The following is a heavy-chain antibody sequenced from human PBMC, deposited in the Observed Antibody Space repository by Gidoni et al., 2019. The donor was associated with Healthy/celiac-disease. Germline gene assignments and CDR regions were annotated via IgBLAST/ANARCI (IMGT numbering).Heavy chain of an antibody. CDR1: GGSFSGYY. Sequence: QAQLPHWGAGLLKPSETLSLPRAVYGGSFSGYYWSWIRQPPGKGLEWIGEINHSGSTNYNPSLKSRVTISVDTSKNQFSLKLSSVTAADTAVYYCARAPRYSGSWFDPWGQGTLVTVSS. J-gene: IGHJ5*02. CDR3: ARAPRYSGSWFDP. CDR2: INHSGST. V-gene: IGHV4-34*01. D-gene: IGHD1-26*01.